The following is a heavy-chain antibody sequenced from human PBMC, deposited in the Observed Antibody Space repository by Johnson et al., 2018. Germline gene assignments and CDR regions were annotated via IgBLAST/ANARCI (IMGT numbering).Heavy chain of an antibody. D-gene: IGHD6-19*01. CDR2: IRWNSGNI. Sequence: LGQSGGGLIQPGRSLRLSCAASGFTFEDYAMHWVRQAPGKGLAWVSGIRWNSGNIDYADSVKGRLTISRDNAKNSLYLQMNGLRVEDTAVYFCAKGCNSGIALAGSLFDIWGQGAMVTISS. CDR1: GFTFEDYA. J-gene: IGHJ3*02. CDR3: AKGCNSGIALAGSLFDI. V-gene: IGHV3-9*01.